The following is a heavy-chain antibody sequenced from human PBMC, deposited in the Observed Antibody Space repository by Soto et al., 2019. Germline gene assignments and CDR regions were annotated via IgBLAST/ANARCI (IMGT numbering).Heavy chain of an antibody. D-gene: IGHD1-1*01. CDR3: AKSVYNWNDGFFDY. J-gene: IGHJ4*02. Sequence: GGSLSLSCAASGFTFSSYGMHWVRQAPGKGLEWVAIISYDEINKYYADSVKGRFTISRDNSKNTLYLQMNSLRAEDTAVYYCAKSVYNWNDGFFDYWGQGTLVTVSS. V-gene: IGHV3-30*18. CDR1: GFTFSSYG. CDR2: ISYDEINK.